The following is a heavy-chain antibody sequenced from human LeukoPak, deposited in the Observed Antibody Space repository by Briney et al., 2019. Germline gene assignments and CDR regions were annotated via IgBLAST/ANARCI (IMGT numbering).Heavy chain of an antibody. V-gene: IGHV3-48*03. CDR2: ISSSGSTI. J-gene: IGHJ5*02. Sequence: PGGSLRLSCAASGFTFSSYEMNWVRQAPGKGLEWVSYISSSGSTIYYADSVKGRFTISRDNAKNSLYLQMNSLRAEDTAVYYCKSGYCSGCGCLNWFDPWGQATLVTVSS. D-gene: IGHD2-15*01. CDR3: KSGYCSGCGCLNWFDP. CDR1: GFTFSSYE.